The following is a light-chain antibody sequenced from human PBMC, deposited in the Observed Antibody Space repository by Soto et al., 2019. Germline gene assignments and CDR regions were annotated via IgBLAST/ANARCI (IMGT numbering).Light chain of an antibody. Sequence: DIQMTQSPSTLSASVGDRVTITCRASQSISIWLAWYQQKPGTAPNILIYDASTLVSGVPSRFSGSGSGTEFTLTISSLQPDDFATYYCQQYNNYFAWTFGQGTKVEIK. J-gene: IGKJ1*01. CDR3: QQYNNYFAWT. CDR1: QSISIW. CDR2: DAS. V-gene: IGKV1-5*01.